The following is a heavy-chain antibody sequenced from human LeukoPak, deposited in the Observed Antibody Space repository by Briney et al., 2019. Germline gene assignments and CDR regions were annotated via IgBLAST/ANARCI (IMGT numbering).Heavy chain of an antibody. CDR2: INHSGST. D-gene: IGHD3-10*01. Sequence: SETLSLTCAVYGGSFSGYYWSWIRQPPGKGLEWIGEINHSGSTNYNPSLKSRVTISVDTSKNQFSLKLSSVTAADTAVYYCARFLVTMVRGVKSGDDWFDPWGQGTLVTVSS. V-gene: IGHV4-34*01. CDR1: GGSFSGYY. J-gene: IGHJ5*02. CDR3: ARFLVTMVRGVKSGDDWFDP.